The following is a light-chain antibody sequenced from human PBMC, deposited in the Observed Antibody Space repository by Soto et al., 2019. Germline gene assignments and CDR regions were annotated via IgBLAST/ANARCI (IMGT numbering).Light chain of an antibody. J-gene: IGKJ5*01. CDR1: QSVSSN. CDR3: QQYNNWPQT. Sequence: DIVVTQSPGTQTVSPGESATLSCRASQSVSSNLAWYQQKPGQAPRLPIHGASTRATGIPARFRGSGSGTEFTLTISSLQSEDFAVYYCQQYNNWPQTFGQGTRLEIK. V-gene: IGKV3-15*01. CDR2: GAS.